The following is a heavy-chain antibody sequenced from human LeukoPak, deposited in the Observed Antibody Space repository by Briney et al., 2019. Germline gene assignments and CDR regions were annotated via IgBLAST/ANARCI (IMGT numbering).Heavy chain of an antibody. V-gene: IGHV3-23*01. Sequence: AGGSLRLSCAASGFTLSSYAMSWVRQAPGKGLEWVSAISGSGGSTYYADSVKGRFTISRDNSKNTLYLQMNSLRAEDTAVYYCAKDLGAYYGSGPDAFDIWGQGTMVTVSS. CDR3: AKDLGAYYGSGPDAFDI. D-gene: IGHD3-10*01. J-gene: IGHJ3*02. CDR1: GFTLSSYA. CDR2: ISGSGGST.